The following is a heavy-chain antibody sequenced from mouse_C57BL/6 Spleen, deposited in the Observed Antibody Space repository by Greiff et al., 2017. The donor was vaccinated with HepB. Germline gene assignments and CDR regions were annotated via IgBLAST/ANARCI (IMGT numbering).Heavy chain of an antibody. CDR1: GYTFTSYW. D-gene: IGHD4-1*01. J-gene: IGHJ2*01. V-gene: IGHV1-52*01. CDR3: ARRGGTFDY. Sequence: QVQLQQPGAELVRPGSSVKLSCKASGYTFTSYWMHWVKQRPIQGLEWIGNIDPSDSETNYNQKFKDKATLTVDKSSSTAYMQLSSLTSEDSAVYYCARRGGTFDYWGQGTTLTVSS. CDR2: IDPSDSET.